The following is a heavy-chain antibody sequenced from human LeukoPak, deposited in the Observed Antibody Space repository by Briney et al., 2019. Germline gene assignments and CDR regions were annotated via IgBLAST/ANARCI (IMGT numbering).Heavy chain of an antibody. CDR1: GGTFSSYA. J-gene: IGHJ6*03. Sequence: ASVKVSCKASGGTFSSYAISWVRQAPGQGLEWMGGIIPIFGTANYAQKFQGRVTITADKSTSAAYMELSSLRSEDTAVYYCARGAREPMVTSAYYDYYYLDVWGKGTTVSISS. CDR3: ARGAREPMVTSAYYDYYYLDV. D-gene: IGHD5-18*01. CDR2: IIPIFGTA. V-gene: IGHV1-69*06.